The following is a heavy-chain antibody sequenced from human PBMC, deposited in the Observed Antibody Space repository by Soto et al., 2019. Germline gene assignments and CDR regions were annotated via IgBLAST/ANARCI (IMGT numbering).Heavy chain of an antibody. CDR3: ARDSRWTTVTTLEFYNWFDP. D-gene: IGHD4-17*01. Sequence: ASVKVSCKASGYTFTGYYMHWVRQAPGQGLEWMGWINPNSGGTNYAQKFQGWVTMTRDTSISTAYMELSRLRSDDTAVYYCARDSRWTTVTTLEFYNWFDPWGQGTLVTVSS. CDR1: GYTFTGYY. V-gene: IGHV1-2*04. CDR2: INPNSGGT. J-gene: IGHJ5*02.